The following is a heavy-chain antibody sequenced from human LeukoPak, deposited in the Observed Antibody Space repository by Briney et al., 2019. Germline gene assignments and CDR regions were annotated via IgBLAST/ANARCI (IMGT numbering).Heavy chain of an antibody. CDR1: EFTVSGNH. CDR2: VSYDGSNK. D-gene: IGHD1-26*01. V-gene: IGHV3-30-3*01. J-gene: IGHJ4*02. Sequence: PGGSLRLSCAASEFTVSGNHMSWVRQAPGKGLEWVAVVSYDGSNKYYADSVKGRFTISRDNSKNTLYLQMNSLRAEDAAVYYCATIGDRRSGELYRIDYWGQGTLVTVSS. CDR3: ATIGDRRSGELYRIDY.